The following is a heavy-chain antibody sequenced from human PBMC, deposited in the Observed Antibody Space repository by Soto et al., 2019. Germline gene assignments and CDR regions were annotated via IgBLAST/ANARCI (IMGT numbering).Heavy chain of an antibody. J-gene: IGHJ5*02. D-gene: IGHD6-19*01. CDR1: GYTFTSYG. CDR2: IRAYNGNT. V-gene: IGHV1-18*01. Sequence: ASVKVSCKASGYTFTSYGISWVRQAPGQGLEWMGWIRAYNGNTNYAQKLQGRVTMTTDTSTSTAYMELRSLRSDDTAVYYCADIAVAGTGYNWFDPWGQGTLVTVSS. CDR3: ADIAVAGTGYNWFDP.